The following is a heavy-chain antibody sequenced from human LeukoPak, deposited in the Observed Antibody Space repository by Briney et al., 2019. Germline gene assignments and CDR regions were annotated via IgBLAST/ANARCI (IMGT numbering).Heavy chain of an antibody. J-gene: IGHJ5*02. Sequence: GGSLRLSCAASGYTFSVYYMSWIRQAPGKGLEWVSYISSSSSYTNYADSVKGRFTISRDNAKNSLYLQMNSLRAEDTAVYYCARENSSGWSSWGQGTLVTVSS. D-gene: IGHD6-19*01. CDR2: ISSSSSYT. V-gene: IGHV3-11*05. CDR1: GYTFSVYY. CDR3: ARENSSGWSS.